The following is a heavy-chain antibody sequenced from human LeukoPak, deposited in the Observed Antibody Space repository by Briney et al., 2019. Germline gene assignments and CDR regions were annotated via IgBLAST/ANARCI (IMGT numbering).Heavy chain of an antibody. J-gene: IGHJ4*02. CDR3: AKDRTYSAVAGTFDY. CDR2: ISGSGGNT. CDR1: GFTFINYA. Sequence: PGGSLRLSCAASGFTFINYAMSWVRQAPGKGLEWVSSISGSGGNTYYADSVKGRFTISRDNSKNTLYLQMNSLRAEDTAVYYCAKDRTYSAVAGTFDYWGQGTLVTVSS. V-gene: IGHV3-23*01. D-gene: IGHD6-19*01.